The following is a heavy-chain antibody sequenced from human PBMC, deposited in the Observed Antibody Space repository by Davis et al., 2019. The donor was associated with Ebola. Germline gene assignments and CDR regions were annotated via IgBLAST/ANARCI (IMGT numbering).Heavy chain of an antibody. Sequence: GESLKISCAASGFTFSSYDMHWVRQATGKGLEWVSAIGTAGDTYYPGSVKGRFTISRENAKNSLYLQMNSLRAGDTAVYYCARGHCSSTSCYTSGNWFDPWGQGTLVTVSS. D-gene: IGHD2-2*02. CDR2: IGTAGDT. CDR1: GFTFSSYD. V-gene: IGHV3-13*01. CDR3: ARGHCSSTSCYTSGNWFDP. J-gene: IGHJ5*02.